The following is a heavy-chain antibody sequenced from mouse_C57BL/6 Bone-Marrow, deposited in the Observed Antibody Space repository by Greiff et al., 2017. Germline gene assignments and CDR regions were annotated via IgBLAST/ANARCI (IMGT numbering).Heavy chain of an antibody. D-gene: IGHD1-1*01. J-gene: IGHJ1*03. Sequence: VQLQQPGAELVKPGASVKLSCKASGYTFTSYWMQWVKQRPGQGLEWIGEIDPSDSYTNYNQKFKGKATLTVDKSSSTAYMQLSSLTSEDSAVYYCARSLITTVGPWYFDVWGTGTTVTVSS. V-gene: IGHV1-50*01. CDR2: IDPSDSYT. CDR1: GYTFTSYW. CDR3: ARSLITTVGPWYFDV.